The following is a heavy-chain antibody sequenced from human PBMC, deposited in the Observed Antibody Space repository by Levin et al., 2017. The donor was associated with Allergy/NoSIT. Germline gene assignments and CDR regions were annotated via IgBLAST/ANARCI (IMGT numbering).Heavy chain of an antibody. D-gene: IGHD6-13*01. CDR3: AKDGNPESAAGDFDC. CDR2: ISYDGRNR. V-gene: IGHV3-30*18. J-gene: IGHJ4*02. Sequence: GESLKISCAASGFAFSTYGVHWVRQAPGKGLEWVAVISYDGRNRYYADSVKGRFTISRDNSKNTLYLQMNSLIPDDTAIYYCAKDGNPESAAGDFDCWGQGTLVTVSS. CDR1: GFAFSTYG.